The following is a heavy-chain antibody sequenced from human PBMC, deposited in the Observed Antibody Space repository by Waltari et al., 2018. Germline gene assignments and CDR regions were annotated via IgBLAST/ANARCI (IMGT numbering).Heavy chain of an antibody. D-gene: IGHD6-19*01. J-gene: IGHJ2*01. V-gene: IGHV3-30*02. CDR3: AKELVAGTLHYWYFDL. CDR2: IRYDGSNK. Sequence: QVLLVESGGGVVQPGGSLRLSCAASGFTFSSYGMHWVRQAPGKGLEWVAFIRYDGSNKYYADSVKGRFTISRDNSKNTLYLQMNSLRAEDTAVYYCAKELVAGTLHYWYFDLWGRGTLVTVSS. CDR1: GFTFSSYG.